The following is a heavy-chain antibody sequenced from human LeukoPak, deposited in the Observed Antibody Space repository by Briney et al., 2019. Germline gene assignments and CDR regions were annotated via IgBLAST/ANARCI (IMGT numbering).Heavy chain of an antibody. Sequence: ASVKVSFKASGYTFTGYYMHWVRQAPGQGLEWMGWINPHTGGTRYAQKFQGRVTMTRDTAIDTAYMELSRLRSDDTAVYYCARDSRARGDYWGQGTLVTVSS. CDR3: ARDSRARGDY. CDR2: INPHTGGT. J-gene: IGHJ4*02. D-gene: IGHD6-6*01. V-gene: IGHV1-2*02. CDR1: GYTFTGYY.